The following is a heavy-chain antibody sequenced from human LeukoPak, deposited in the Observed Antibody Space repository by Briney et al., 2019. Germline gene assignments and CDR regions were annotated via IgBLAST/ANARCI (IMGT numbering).Heavy chain of an antibody. CDR1: GGSFSGYY. J-gene: IGHJ4*02. CDR3: ARDARDRYGGYAFGY. V-gene: IGHV4-34*01. D-gene: IGHD5-12*01. CDR2: INHSGST. Sequence: PSETLSLTCAVYGGSFSGYYWSWIPQPPGKGLEWIGEINHSGSTNYNPSLKSRVTISVDTSKNQFSLKLSSVTAADTPVYYCARDARDRYGGYAFGYWGQGTLVTVSS.